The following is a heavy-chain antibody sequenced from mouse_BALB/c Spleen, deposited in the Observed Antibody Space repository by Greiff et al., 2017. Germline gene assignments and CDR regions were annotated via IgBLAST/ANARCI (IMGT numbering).Heavy chain of an antibody. CDR2: INPSNGRT. CDR1: GYTFTSYW. V-gene: IGHV1S81*02. D-gene: IGHD2-14*01. Sequence: QVQLKQPGAELVKPGASVKLSCKASGYTFTSYWMHWVKQRPGQGLEWIGEINPSNGRTNYNEKFKSKATLTVDKSSSTAYMQLSSLTSEDSAVYYCARGYDRAYWGQGTLVTVSA. CDR3: ARGYDRAY. J-gene: IGHJ3*01.